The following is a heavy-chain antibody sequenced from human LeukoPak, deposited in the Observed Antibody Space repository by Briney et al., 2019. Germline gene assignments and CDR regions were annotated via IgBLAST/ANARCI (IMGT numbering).Heavy chain of an antibody. CDR3: ARSAIVPGDDY. J-gene: IGHJ4*02. V-gene: IGHV3-66*02. CDR2: IYSGGST. D-gene: IGHD1-26*01. CDR1: GFTFSSYE. Sequence: GGSLRLSCAASGFTFSSYEMNWVRQAPGKGLEWVSVIYSGGSTYYADSVKGRFTISRDNSKNTLYLQMNSLRAEDTAVYYCARSAIVPGDDYWGQGTLVTVSS.